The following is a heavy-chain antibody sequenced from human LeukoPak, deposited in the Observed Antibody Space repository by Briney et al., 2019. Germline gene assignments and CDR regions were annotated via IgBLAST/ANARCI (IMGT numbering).Heavy chain of an antibody. V-gene: IGHV3-23*01. Sequence: GGSLSLSCAASGFTFATYAMGWVRQAPGKGLEWVAALSGSGISTYYADSVKGRFTISRDNSENTLHLQMTGLKAEDTAFYFCAKGRGTGTYYYDYWGRGTLVTVSS. CDR2: LSGSGIST. J-gene: IGHJ4*02. D-gene: IGHD3/OR15-3a*01. CDR1: GFTFATYA. CDR3: AKGRGTGTYYYDY.